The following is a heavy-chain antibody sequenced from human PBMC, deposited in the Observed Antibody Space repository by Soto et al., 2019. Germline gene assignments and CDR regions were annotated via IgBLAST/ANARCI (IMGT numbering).Heavy chain of an antibody. CDR2: ISSSGSTM. CDR1: GFTFSSYE. CDR3: ARDLTLQKYSGSYSGFDY. D-gene: IGHD1-26*01. J-gene: IGHJ4*02. Sequence: EVQLVESGGGLVQPGGSLRLSCAASGFTFSSYEMNWVRQAPGKGLEWVAYISSSGSTMYYADSVKGRFTISRDNAKNSLYLQMNSLRAEDTAVYYCARDLTLQKYSGSYSGFDYWGQGTLVTVSS. V-gene: IGHV3-48*03.